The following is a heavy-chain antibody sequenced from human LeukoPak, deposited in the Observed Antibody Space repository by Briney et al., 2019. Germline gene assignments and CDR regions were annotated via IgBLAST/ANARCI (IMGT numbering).Heavy chain of an antibody. CDR2: ISGYNGNT. V-gene: IGHV1-18*01. Sequence: SVKVSCKASDYTFSSYGISWVRQAPGQGLEWMGWISGYNGNTKYAQNLQGRVTMTTDTSTTTVYMELRSLRSGDTAVYYCARGRYYDSGGYDEAFDIWGQGTAVTVSS. CDR1: DYTFSSYG. CDR3: ARGRYYDSGGYDEAFDI. D-gene: IGHD3-22*01. J-gene: IGHJ3*02.